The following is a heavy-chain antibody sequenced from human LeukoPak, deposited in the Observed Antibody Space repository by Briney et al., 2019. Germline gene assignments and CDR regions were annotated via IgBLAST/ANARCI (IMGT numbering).Heavy chain of an antibody. CDR1: GFTFSDNH. V-gene: IGHV3-11*04. CDR3: ARDFRRGEGY. J-gene: IGHJ4*02. Sequence: KPGGSLRLSCAASGFTFSDNHMSWIRQAPGKGLEWVSYISSSGSIKYYADSVEGRFTISRDNAKNSLYLHMNSLRAEDTAVYYCARDFRRGEGYWGQGTLVTVSS. CDR2: ISSSGSIK.